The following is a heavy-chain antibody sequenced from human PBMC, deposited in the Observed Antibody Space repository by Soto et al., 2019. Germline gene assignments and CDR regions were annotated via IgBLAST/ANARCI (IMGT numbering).Heavy chain of an antibody. D-gene: IGHD3-16*02. CDR3: TTDDLAAGGYVWGSYRYTIFDY. V-gene: IGHV3-15*01. Sequence: PGGSLRLSCAASGFTFSNAWMIWVRQAPGKGLEWVGRIKSKTDGGTTDYAAPVKGRFTISRDDSKNTLYLQMNSLKTEDTAVYYCTTDDLAAGGYVWGSYRYTIFDYWGQGTLVTVSS. J-gene: IGHJ4*02. CDR1: GFTFSNAW. CDR2: IKSKTDGGTT.